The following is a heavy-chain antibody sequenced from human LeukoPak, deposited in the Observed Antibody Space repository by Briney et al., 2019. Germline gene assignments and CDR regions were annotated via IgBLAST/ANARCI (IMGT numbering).Heavy chain of an antibody. J-gene: IGHJ4*02. Sequence: PSETLSLTCTVSGGSISNSSYCWGWIRQPPGKGLEWIGSIYYSGSTYYNPSLKSRVTISVDTPKNQFSLNLSSVTAADTAVYSCARQDTAMDPYDYWGQGTLVTVSS. CDR3: ARQDTAMDPYDY. D-gene: IGHD5-18*01. CDR1: GGSISNSSYC. CDR2: IYYSGST. V-gene: IGHV4-39*01.